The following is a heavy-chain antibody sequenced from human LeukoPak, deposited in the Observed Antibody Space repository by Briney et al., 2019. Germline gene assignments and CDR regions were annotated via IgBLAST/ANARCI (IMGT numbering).Heavy chain of an antibody. V-gene: IGHV3-23*01. CDR3: AKAFRAYDSSSYSAFDI. Sequence: GGSLRLSCAASGFTFSSYAMIWVGQAPGKGLDGVSTITGRSYYADSVKGRFTVSRDNTKNILYLQMSSLRADDTAVYYCAKAFRAYDSSSYSAFDIWGQETMVTVSS. D-gene: IGHD6-13*01. J-gene: IGHJ3*02. CDR2: ITGRS. CDR1: GFTFSSYA.